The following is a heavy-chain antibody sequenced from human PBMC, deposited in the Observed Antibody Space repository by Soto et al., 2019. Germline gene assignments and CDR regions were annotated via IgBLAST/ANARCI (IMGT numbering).Heavy chain of an antibody. J-gene: IGHJ6*02. CDR2: IYYSGST. Sequence: PSETLSLTCTVSGGSISSYYWSWIRQPPGKGLEWIGYIYYSGSTNYNPSLKSRVTISVDTSKNQFSLKLSSVTAADTAVYYCARVSQLEHYGSGSYYPSLPSYYYYGMDVPGQGTTVTLPS. V-gene: IGHV4-59*01. CDR1: GGSISSYY. CDR3: ARVSQLEHYGSGSYYPSLPSYYYYGMDV. D-gene: IGHD3-10*01.